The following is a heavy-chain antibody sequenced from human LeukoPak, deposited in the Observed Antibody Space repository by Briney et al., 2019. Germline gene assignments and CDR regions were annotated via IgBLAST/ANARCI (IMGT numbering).Heavy chain of an antibody. CDR3: ASTYCSSTSCYKEYFQH. CDR2: IYYSGST. CDR1: GGSISSGGYY. Sequence: SQTLSLTCTVSGGSISSGGYYWSWIRQHPGKGLEWIGYIYYSGSTYYNPSLKSRVTISVDTSKNQFSLKLSSVTAADTAVYYCASTYCSSTSCYKEYFQHWGQGTLVTVSS. D-gene: IGHD2-2*02. V-gene: IGHV4-31*03. J-gene: IGHJ1*01.